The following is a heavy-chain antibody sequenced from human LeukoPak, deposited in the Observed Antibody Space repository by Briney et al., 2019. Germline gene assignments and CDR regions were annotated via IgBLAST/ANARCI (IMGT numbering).Heavy chain of an antibody. V-gene: IGHV4-34*01. CDR3: ARVGYCAGDCYHTWFDP. J-gene: IGHJ5*02. CDR2: VYYSGST. Sequence: SETLSLTCAVYGGSFSGYYWVWIRQPPGKGLEWIGTVYYSGSTYYDPSLKSRVTISVDTSKNQFSLKLSSVTAADTAVYFCARVGYCAGDCYHTWFDPWGQGTLVTVSS. D-gene: IGHD2-21*02. CDR1: GGSFSGYY.